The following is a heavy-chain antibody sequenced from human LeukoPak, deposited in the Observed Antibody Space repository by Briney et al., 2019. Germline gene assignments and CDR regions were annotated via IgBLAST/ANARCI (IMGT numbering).Heavy chain of an antibody. D-gene: IGHD2-2*01. J-gene: IGHJ6*03. CDR3: ATGSRGGYYYYYMDV. CDR2: VDPEDGET. CDR1: GYTFTSYA. Sequence: ASVKVSCKASGYTFTSYAMNWVRQAPGKGLEWMGRVDPEDGETIYAEKFQGRVTITADTSTDTAYMELSSLRSEDTAVYYCATGSRGGYYYYYMDVWGKGTTVTVSS. V-gene: IGHV1-69-2*01.